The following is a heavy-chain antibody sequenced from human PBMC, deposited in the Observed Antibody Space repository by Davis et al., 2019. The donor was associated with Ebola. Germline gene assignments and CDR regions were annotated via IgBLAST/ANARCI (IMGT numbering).Heavy chain of an antibody. Sequence: AASVKVSCKASGYTFTDYHIHWVRQAPGQGLEWMGRINPKSGDTIYAQNFQGRVTMTRDTSISTAYMELSRLRSDDTAVYYCARETVMPLVRALDYWGQGTLVPVSS. CDR2: INPKSGDT. CDR3: ARETVMPLVRALDY. D-gene: IGHD4-17*01. J-gene: IGHJ4*02. CDR1: GYTFTDYH. V-gene: IGHV1-2*06.